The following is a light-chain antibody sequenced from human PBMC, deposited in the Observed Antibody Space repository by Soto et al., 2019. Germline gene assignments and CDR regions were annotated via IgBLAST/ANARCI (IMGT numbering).Light chain of an antibody. CDR3: QQYHIYSAT. V-gene: IGKV1-5*01. CDR1: QTISSW. J-gene: IGKJ1*01. Sequence: IQMAQSPSTLSVRLGERVTITCGASQTISSWLAWYQQKPGKAPKLLIYDASSLESGVPSRFSGSGSGTEFTLTICSLQPDDFATYYCQQYHIYSATFGQGSKVDI. CDR2: DAS.